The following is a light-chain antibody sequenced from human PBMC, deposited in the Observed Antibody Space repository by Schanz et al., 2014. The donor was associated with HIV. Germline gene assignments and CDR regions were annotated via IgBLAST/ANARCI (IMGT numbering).Light chain of an antibody. CDR3: QQYGSSPPT. CDR2: GAS. V-gene: IGKV3-20*01. Sequence: EIVLTQSPGTLSLSPGERATLSCTASQSVSSDLPWYQQKPGQAPRLHISGASSRATGIPDRFSGSGSGTDFTLTISRLEPEDFAVYYCQQYGSSPPTFGPGTKVDIK. J-gene: IGKJ3*01. CDR1: QSVSSD.